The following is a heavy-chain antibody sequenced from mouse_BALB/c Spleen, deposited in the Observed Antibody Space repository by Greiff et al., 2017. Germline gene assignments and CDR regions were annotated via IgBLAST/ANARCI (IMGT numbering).Heavy chain of an antibody. Sequence: EVQLKESGPGLVKPSQSLSLTCTVTGYSITSDYAWNWIRQFPGNKLEWMGYISYSGSTSYNPSLKSRISITRDTSKNQFFLQLNSVTTEDTATYYCARGGYEGAMDYWGQGTSVTVSS. CDR3: ARGGYEGAMDY. CDR1: GYSITSDYA. V-gene: IGHV3-2*02. CDR2: ISYSGST. D-gene: IGHD2-14*01. J-gene: IGHJ4*01.